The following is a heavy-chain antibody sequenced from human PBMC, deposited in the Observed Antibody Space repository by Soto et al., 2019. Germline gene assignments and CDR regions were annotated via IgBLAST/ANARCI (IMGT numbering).Heavy chain of an antibody. CDR3: AREKTAWPLAYGLEV. Sequence: GGSLRLSCTASECSLSTYSMNWVRQAPGQGLEWVSSISIRSDVYYADSVKGRFTIARDNAKNSLSLQMNSLSAEDTGGYYCAREKTAWPLAYGLEVWGQGTTVTVSS. V-gene: IGHV3-21*03. D-gene: IGHD2-21*02. J-gene: IGHJ6*02. CDR2: ISIRSDV. CDR1: ECSLSTYS.